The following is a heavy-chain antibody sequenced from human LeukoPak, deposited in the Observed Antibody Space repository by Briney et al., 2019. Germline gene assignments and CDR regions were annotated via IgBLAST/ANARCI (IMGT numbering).Heavy chain of an antibody. CDR3: ARVEDYGSGTYYH. CDR1: GGSISEYY. J-gene: IGHJ5*02. D-gene: IGHD3-10*01. V-gene: IGHV4-4*07. Sequence: NPSETLSLTCTVPGGSISEYYWSWIRKPAGKGLKWIGRIYTSGSTTYTPSPQSRVTLSVDTSKTRSPLNRSSVTAAHTPVYYCARVEDYGSGTYYHWGQGTQVTVS. CDR2: IYTSGST.